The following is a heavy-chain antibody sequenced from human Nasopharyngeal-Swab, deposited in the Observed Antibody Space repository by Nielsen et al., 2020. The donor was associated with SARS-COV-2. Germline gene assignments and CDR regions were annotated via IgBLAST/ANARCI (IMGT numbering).Heavy chain of an antibody. J-gene: IGHJ4*02. CDR2: IIPIFGTA. V-gene: IGHV1-69*06. Sequence: WVRQAPGQGREWMGGIIPIFGTANYAQKFQGRVTITADKSTSTAYMELSSLRSEDTAVYYCARGGSYLTGPADYWGQGTLVTVSS. CDR3: ARGGSYLTGPADY. D-gene: IGHD1-26*01.